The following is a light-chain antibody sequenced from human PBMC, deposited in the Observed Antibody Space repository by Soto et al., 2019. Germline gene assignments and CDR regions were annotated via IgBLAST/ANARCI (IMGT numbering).Light chain of an antibody. J-gene: IGLJ1*01. CDR2: EVS. Sequence: QSALTQPPSVSGSPGQSVTISCTGTSSDVGAYNRVSWYQQSPGTAPKLMIYEVSDRPSGVPDPFSGSKSGNTASLTISGLQAEDEADYYCCSHSSSNSFVFGTGTKLTVL. V-gene: IGLV2-18*02. CDR1: SSDVGAYNR. CDR3: CSHSSSNSFV.